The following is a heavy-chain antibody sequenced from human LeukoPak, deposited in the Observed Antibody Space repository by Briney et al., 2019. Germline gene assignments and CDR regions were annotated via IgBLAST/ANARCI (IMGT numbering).Heavy chain of an antibody. V-gene: IGHV3-33*01. D-gene: IGHD1-26*01. CDR2: VWYDGSNI. CDR1: GFTFSTYG. Sequence: GGSLRLSCAASGFTFSTYGMQWASQAPGKGLEWVAVVWYDGSNIHYVDSVKGRFTISRDNSKSTLYLQMNSLTAEDTAVYYCARGGYSGTYYFDYWGQGTLVTVSS. CDR3: ARGGYSGTYYFDY. J-gene: IGHJ4*02.